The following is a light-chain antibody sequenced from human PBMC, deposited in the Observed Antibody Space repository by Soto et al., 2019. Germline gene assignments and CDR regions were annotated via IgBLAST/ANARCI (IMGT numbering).Light chain of an antibody. V-gene: IGKV3-15*01. Sequence: EIVMTQSPATLSVTPGERATLSCRASQSISSNLAWYQQKPGQAPRLLIYGASTRATGIPDRFSGSASGTDFTLTISRLEPEDFAVYFCQQYSDLPMTFGQGTRLEIK. CDR2: GAS. CDR1: QSISSN. J-gene: IGKJ5*01. CDR3: QQYSDLPMT.